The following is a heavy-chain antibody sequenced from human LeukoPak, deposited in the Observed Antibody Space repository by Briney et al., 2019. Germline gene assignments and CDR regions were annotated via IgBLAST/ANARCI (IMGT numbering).Heavy chain of an antibody. V-gene: IGHV4-4*07. CDR2: IYTSGST. Sequence: SESLSLTCTVSGGSISSYYWSWIRQPAGKGLEWIGRIYTSGSTNYNPSLKSRVTMSVDTSKNQFSLELSSVTAADTAVYYCARDVITMVRGVMRGTYYFDYWGQGTLVTVSS. CDR3: ARDVITMVRGVMRGTYYFDY. J-gene: IGHJ4*02. D-gene: IGHD3-10*01. CDR1: GGSISSYY.